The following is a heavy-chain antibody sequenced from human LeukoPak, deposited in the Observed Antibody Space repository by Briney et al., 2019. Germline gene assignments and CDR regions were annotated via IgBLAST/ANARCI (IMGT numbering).Heavy chain of an antibody. D-gene: IGHD1-1*01. CDR2: IYYSGST. V-gene: IGHV4-39*07. CDR1: GGSISSSSYY. CDR3: ARGAVQPTGTPRFDY. Sequence: SETLSLTCTVSGGSISSSSYYWGWIRQPPGKGLEWIGSIYYSGSTYYNPSLKSRVTISVDTSKNQFSLKLSSVTAADTAVYYCARGAVQPTGTPRFDYWGQGTLVTVSS. J-gene: IGHJ4*02.